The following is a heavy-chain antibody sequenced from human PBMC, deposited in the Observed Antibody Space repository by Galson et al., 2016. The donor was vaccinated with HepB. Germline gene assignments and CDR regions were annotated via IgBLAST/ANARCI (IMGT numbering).Heavy chain of an antibody. D-gene: IGHD2-15*01. CDR2: ISWNSDNV. CDR1: GFIVSSHY. V-gene: IGHV3-9*01. Sequence: SLRLSCAGSGFIVSSHYMNWVRQAPGKGLEWVSGISWNSDNVAYADSVKGRFTISRDNAKNSVYLQMNSLRAEDTALYYCAEGALTGGSPIDYWGQGTMVTVSS. CDR3: AEGALTGGSPIDY. J-gene: IGHJ4*02.